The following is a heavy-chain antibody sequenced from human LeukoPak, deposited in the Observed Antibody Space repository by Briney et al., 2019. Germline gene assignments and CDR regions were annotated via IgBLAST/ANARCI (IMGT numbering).Heavy chain of an antibody. CDR2: ISGSGGDT. D-gene: IGHD3-22*01. Sequence: PGGSLRLSCAASGFTFSSFVMSWFRQAAGKGLEGVSAISGSGGDTYYADSGKGRFTISRDNVKNTLYLQMNSLRADATAVYYCAKDLPNYYESSGYPSWGQGTLVTVSS. J-gene: IGHJ5*02. CDR1: GFTFSSFV. V-gene: IGHV3-23*01. CDR3: AKDLPNYYESSGYPS.